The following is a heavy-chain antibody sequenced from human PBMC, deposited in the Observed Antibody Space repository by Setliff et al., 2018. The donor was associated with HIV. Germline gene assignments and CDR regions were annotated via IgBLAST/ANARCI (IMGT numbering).Heavy chain of an antibody. CDR2: IDDSGRT. Sequence: SETLSLTCTLSDASYSGTNHYWGWIRQPPGKGLEWIGSIDDSGRTYYSPSLKSRVTSSVDPSKIQFSLKLSSVAAADTAVYYCVRQAFYYASGTCSHFYMDVWGKGIAVTVSS. CDR3: VRQAFYYASGTCSHFYMDV. CDR1: DASYSGTNHY. D-gene: IGHD3-10*01. J-gene: IGHJ6*03. V-gene: IGHV4-39*01.